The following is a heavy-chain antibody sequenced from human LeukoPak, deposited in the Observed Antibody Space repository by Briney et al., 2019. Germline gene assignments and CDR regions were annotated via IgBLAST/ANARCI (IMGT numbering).Heavy chain of an antibody. D-gene: IGHD6-13*01. CDR2: IHYSGST. V-gene: IGHV4-39*07. CDR1: GGSISSSSYY. Sequence: SETLSLTCTVSGGSISSSSYYWGWIRQPPGKGLEWIGNIHYSGSTYYNPSLKSRVTISVDTSKNQFSLKLTSVTAADTAVYYCARIYYSSSYDYWYFDLWGRGTLVTVSS. CDR3: ARIYYSSSYDYWYFDL. J-gene: IGHJ2*01.